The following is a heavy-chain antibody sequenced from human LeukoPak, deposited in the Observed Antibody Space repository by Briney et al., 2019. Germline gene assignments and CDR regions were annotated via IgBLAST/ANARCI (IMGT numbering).Heavy chain of an antibody. D-gene: IGHD5-18*01. J-gene: IGHJ4*02. CDR1: GGSINSGDYY. CDR3: ASVDTAMAYFDY. V-gene: IGHV4-30-4*01. CDR2: IYYSGST. Sequence: SETLSLTCTVSGGSINSGDYYWSWIRQPPGKGLEWIGYIYYSGSTYYNPSLKSRVTISVDTSKNQFSLKLSSVTAADTAVYYCASVDTAMAYFDYWGQGTLVTVSS.